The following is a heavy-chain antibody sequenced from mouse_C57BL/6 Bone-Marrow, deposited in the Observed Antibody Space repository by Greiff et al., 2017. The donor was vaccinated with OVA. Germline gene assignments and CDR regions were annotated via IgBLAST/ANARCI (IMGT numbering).Heavy chain of an antibody. CDR2: IYPGSGST. D-gene: IGHD2-2*01. CDR1: GYTFTSYW. V-gene: IGHV1-55*01. Sequence: VQLQQSGAELVKPGASVKMSCKASGYTFTSYWITWVKQRPGQGLEWIGDIYPGSGSTNYNEKFKSKATLTVDTSSSTAYMQLSSLTSEDSAVYYGARLLWLRRGASAYWGQGTLVTVSA. CDR3: ARLLWLRRGASAY. J-gene: IGHJ3*01.